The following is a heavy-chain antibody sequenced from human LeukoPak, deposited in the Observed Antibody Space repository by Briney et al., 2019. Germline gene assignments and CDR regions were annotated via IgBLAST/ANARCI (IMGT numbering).Heavy chain of an antibody. J-gene: IGHJ4*02. CDR3: ARVASSSYYFDY. CDR2: IIPIFGTA. Sequence: SVKVSCTASGGTFSSYAISWVRQAPGQGLEWMGGIIPIFGTANYAQKFQGRVTITADESTSTAYMELSSLRSEDTAVYYCARVASSSYYFDYWGQGTLVTVSS. D-gene: IGHD6-6*01. V-gene: IGHV1-69*13. CDR1: GGTFSSYA.